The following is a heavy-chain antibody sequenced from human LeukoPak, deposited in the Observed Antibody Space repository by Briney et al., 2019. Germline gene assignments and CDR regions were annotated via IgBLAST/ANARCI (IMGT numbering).Heavy chain of an antibody. CDR2: IWYDERTK. V-gene: IGHV3-33*01. CDR3: ARGFGSGSDFFDY. J-gene: IGHJ4*02. Sequence: GGSLRLSCAASGFTFSSYGMHWVRQAPGKGLEWVAIIWYDERTKYYADSVRGRFTISRDNSKNTVNLQMNSLRAEDTAMYYCARGFGSGSDFFDYWGQGALVTVSS. D-gene: IGHD1-26*01. CDR1: GFTFSSYG.